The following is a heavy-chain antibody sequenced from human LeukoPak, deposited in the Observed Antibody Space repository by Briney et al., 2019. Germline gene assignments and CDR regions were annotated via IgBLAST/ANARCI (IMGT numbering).Heavy chain of an antibody. CDR2: ISGSGGST. CDR1: GFTFSSYA. Sequence: GGSLRLSCAASGFTFSSYAMSWVRQAPGKGLEWVSAISGSGGSTYCADSVKGRFTISRDNSKNTLYLQMNSLRAEDTAVYYCAKDEDSGSYFSYYYYYGMDVWGQGTTVTVSS. CDR3: AKDEDSGSYFSYYYYYGMDV. J-gene: IGHJ6*02. V-gene: IGHV3-23*01. D-gene: IGHD1-26*01.